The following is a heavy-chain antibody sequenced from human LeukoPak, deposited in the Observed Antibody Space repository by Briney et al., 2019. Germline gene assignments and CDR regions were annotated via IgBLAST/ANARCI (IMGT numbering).Heavy chain of an antibody. J-gene: IGHJ4*02. D-gene: IGHD7-27*01. CDR3: ARDPGGTWGFDY. CDR2: ISIYSGNT. V-gene: IGHV1-18*01. CDR1: GYTFTSHG. Sequence: ASVKVSCKASGYTFTSHGLSWARQAPGQGLEWMGWISIYSGNTNYAQKFQDRISMTTDTSTSTAYMELRSLKSDVTAVYYCARDPGGTWGFDYWGQGALVTVSS.